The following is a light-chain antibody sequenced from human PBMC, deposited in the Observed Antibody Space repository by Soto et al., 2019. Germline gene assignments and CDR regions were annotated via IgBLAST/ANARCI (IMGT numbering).Light chain of an antibody. J-gene: IGKJ5*01. V-gene: IGKV1-12*01. CDR1: RGIGDR. CDR3: QQANSFPLT. CDR2: AAS. Sequence: DIQMTQSTSSLSAVVGDRVTITCRASRGIGDRLAWFQQKPGKAPELLIYAASSLQSGVPSRFSGSGSGTDFTLTISSLRPEDFATYFCQQANSFPLTFGQGTRLANK.